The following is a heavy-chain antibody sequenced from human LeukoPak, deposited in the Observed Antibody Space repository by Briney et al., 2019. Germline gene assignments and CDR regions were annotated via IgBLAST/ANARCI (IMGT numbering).Heavy chain of an antibody. CDR1: GDSISNYY. CDR3: ARLKPNWFDP. V-gene: IGHV4-59*01. Sequence: SETLSLTCTVSGDSISNYYWNWIRQPPGKGLEWIGYIYFSGSTNYNPSLKSRVSMSVDTSKNQLSLKLNSVTAADTAVYYCARLKPNWFDPWGQGTLVTVSS. J-gene: IGHJ5*02. D-gene: IGHD1-14*01. CDR2: IYFSGST.